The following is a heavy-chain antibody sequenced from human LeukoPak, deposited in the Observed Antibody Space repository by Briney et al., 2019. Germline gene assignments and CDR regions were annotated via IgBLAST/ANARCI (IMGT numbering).Heavy chain of an antibody. CDR3: TKGVLGGTQSASAGLDS. J-gene: IGHJ4*02. CDR2: ISYDGSNK. CDR1: GFTFNKYG. Sequence: PGRSLRLSCVASGFTFNKYGMHWVRQAPGKGLEWVAVISYDGSNKYYADSVQDRFTISRDNSKNTLYLQMNSLRVEDTAVYYCTKGVLGGTQSASAGLDSWGQGTLVTVSS. V-gene: IGHV3-30*18. D-gene: IGHD3-16*01.